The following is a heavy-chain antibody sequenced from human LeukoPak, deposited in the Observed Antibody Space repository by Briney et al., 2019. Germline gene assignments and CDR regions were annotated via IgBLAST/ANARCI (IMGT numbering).Heavy chain of an antibody. CDR3: ARDTSGIGMDV. J-gene: IGHJ6*02. CDR1: GFTVSSNY. V-gene: IGHV3-53*01. Sequence: GGSLRPSCAASGFTVSSNYMSWVRQAPGKGLEWVSLIYSGGTTHYADSVKGRFTISRDNPKNTLYLEINSLRAEDTAVYYCARDTSGIGMDVWGQGTTVSVSS. D-gene: IGHD3-10*01. CDR2: IYSGGTT.